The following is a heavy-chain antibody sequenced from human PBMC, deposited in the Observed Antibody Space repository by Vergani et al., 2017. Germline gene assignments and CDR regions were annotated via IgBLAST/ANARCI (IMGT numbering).Heavy chain of an antibody. Sequence: QVQLQQWGAGLLKPSETLSLPCAVYGGSFSGYYWSWIRQPPGKGLEWIGEINHSGSTNYNPSLKSRVTISVDTSKNQFSLKLSSVTAADTAVYYCARGLRSSSWYELWGQGTLVTVSS. CDR3: ARGLRSSSWYEL. V-gene: IGHV4-34*01. J-gene: IGHJ4*02. CDR2: INHSGST. D-gene: IGHD6-13*01. CDR1: GGSFSGYY.